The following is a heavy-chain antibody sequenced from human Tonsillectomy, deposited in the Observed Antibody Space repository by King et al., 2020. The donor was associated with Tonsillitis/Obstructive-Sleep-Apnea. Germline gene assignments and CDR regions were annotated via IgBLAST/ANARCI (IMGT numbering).Heavy chain of an antibody. J-gene: IGHJ4*02. Sequence: VQLVESWGGLVKPGGSLRLSCAASGFTFSDYYMSWIRQAPGKGLEWVSYISSSSGYTNYADSVKGRFTISRDNAKNSLYLQMDSLRAEDTAVYYCACHRVVAAPSMAHYFDYCGQGDLVTVSS. CDR1: GFTFSDYY. CDR3: ACHRVVAAPSMAHYFDY. D-gene: IGHD2-21*01. CDR2: ISSSSGYT. V-gene: IGHV3-11*06.